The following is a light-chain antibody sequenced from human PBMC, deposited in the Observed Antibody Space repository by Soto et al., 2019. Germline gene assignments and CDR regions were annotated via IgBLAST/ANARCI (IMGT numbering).Light chain of an antibody. Sequence: FVLTQSPGTLSVSPGEVSTLSCRASQSVSSNLAWYQHKRGQAPRLLISGASTRATGLPARFSGSGSGTDFTLTISRLEPEDFAVYYCQQYGSSPTFGQGTKVDIK. CDR3: QQYGSSPT. CDR2: GAS. J-gene: IGKJ1*01. V-gene: IGKV3-20*01. CDR1: QSVSSN.